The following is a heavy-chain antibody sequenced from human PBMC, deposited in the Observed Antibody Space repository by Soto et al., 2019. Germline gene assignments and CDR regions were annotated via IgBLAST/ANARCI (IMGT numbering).Heavy chain of an antibody. CDR3: ARSLRITIFGVVQNWFDP. CDR1: GFTFSSYE. Sequence: EVQLVESGGGLVQPGGSLRLSCAASGFTFSSYEMNWVRQAPGKGLEWVSYISSSGSTIYYADSVKGRFTISRDNAKNSLYLQMNSLRAEDTAVYYCARSLRITIFGVVQNWFDPWGQGTLVTVSS. D-gene: IGHD3-3*01. V-gene: IGHV3-48*03. J-gene: IGHJ5*02. CDR2: ISSSGSTI.